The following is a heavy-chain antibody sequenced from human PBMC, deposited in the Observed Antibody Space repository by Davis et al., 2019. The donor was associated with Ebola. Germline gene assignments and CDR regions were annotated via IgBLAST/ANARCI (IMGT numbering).Heavy chain of an antibody. CDR2: MSDSSSFI. CDR1: GFTFSSYS. D-gene: IGHD2-15*01. Sequence: GESLKISCAASGFTFSSYSMNWVRQAPGKGLEWISSMSDSSSFIYYADSVKGRFTVSRDNAKEVLFLEMSSLEHDDTAVYYCARGVYCSVASCSSPALADYWGQGTLVTVSS. V-gene: IGHV3-48*02. CDR3: ARGVYCSVASCSSPALADY. J-gene: IGHJ4*02.